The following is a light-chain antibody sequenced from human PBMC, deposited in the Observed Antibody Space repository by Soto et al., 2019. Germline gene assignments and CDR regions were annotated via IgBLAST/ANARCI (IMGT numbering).Light chain of an antibody. V-gene: IGLV1-47*01. J-gene: IGLJ2*01. CDR2: STD. CDR1: SSNIGTNY. CDR3: AAWDDSLSGPV. Sequence: QSVLTQSPSASGTPGQRVTVSCSGSSSNIGTNYVYWYQQLPGTAPKVLIYSTDKRPSGVPDRFSGSKSGTSASLAISGLRSEDEADYYCAAWDDSLSGPVLGGGTKVTVL.